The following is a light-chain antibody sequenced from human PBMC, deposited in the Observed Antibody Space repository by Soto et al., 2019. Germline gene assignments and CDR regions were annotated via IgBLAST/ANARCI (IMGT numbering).Light chain of an antibody. CDR2: DVS. CDR1: SSDVGGYNY. J-gene: IGLJ1*01. V-gene: IGLV2-8*01. Sequence: QSALTQPPSASGSPGQSVTISCTGTSSDVGGYNYVSWYQQHPGKAPKLMIYDVSNRPSGVSNRFSGSKSGNTASLTVSGLQAEDEADYYCSSYAGSNSHVFGTGTKLTVL. CDR3: SSYAGSNSHV.